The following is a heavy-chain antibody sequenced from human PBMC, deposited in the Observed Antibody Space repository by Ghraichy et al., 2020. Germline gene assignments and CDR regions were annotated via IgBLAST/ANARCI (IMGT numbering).Heavy chain of an antibody. V-gene: IGHV4-39*01. CDR3: ARLKPYCAGCTCYARGAFDI. CDR1: GGSISSSSYY. CDR2: IYYTGGS. J-gene: IGHJ3*02. D-gene: IGHD2-21*01. Sequence: SETLSLTCIVSGGSISSSSYYWGWLRQPPGKGLEWIGSIYYTGGSYYNPSLRDRCTISVDTSKTQFSLKLRSVTAADTAMYYCARLKPYCAGCTCYARGAFDIWGQGTMVTVSS.